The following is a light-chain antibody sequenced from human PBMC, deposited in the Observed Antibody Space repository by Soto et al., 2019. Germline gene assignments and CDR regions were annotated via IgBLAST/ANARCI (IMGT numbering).Light chain of an antibody. CDR3: SSYTSRSTI. CDR1: SSDIGSYNY. CDR2: DVS. V-gene: IGLV2-14*01. Sequence: QSALTQPASVSGSPGQAITISCTGTSSDIGSYNYVSWYQQHPGKAPKLIIYDVSHRPSGVSNRFSGSKSGNTASLTISGLQAEDEADYYCSSYTSRSTIFGGGTKLTVL. J-gene: IGLJ2*01.